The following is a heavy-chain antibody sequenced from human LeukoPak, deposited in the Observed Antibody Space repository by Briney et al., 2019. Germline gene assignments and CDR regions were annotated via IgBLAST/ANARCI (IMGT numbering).Heavy chain of an antibody. CDR3: AREGGLRSFDP. J-gene: IGHJ5*02. CDR2: IYYSGST. D-gene: IGHD3-3*01. Sequence: PSETLSLTCTVSGGSISSYYWSWIRQPPGKGLEWIGYIYYSGSTNYNPSLKSRVTISVDRSKNQFSLKLSSVTAADTAVYYCAREGGLRSFDPWGQGTLVTVSS. CDR1: GGSISSYY. V-gene: IGHV4-59*12.